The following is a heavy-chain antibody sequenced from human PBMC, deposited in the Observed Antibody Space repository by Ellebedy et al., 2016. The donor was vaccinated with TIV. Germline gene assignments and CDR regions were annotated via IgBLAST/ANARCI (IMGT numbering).Heavy chain of an antibody. J-gene: IGHJ4*02. D-gene: IGHD1-1*01. CDR3: SSWKY. Sequence: PGGSLRLSCAASGFTFGSYAMHWVRQAPGKGLGWVAHISYEGSNKHYADSVKGRFTIARDNSKNTLYLQMNSLRAEDTAVYYCSSWKYWGQGALVTVSS. V-gene: IGHV3-30-3*01. CDR2: ISYEGSNK. CDR1: GFTFGSYA.